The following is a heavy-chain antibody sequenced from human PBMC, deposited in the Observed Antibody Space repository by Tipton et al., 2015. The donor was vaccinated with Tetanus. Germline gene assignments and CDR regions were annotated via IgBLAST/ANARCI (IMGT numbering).Heavy chain of an antibody. CDR1: GFTVSSNY. Sequence: SLRLSCAASGFTVSSNYMSWVRQAPGKGLEWVSVIYSGGSTYYADSVKGRFTISRDNSKNTLYLQMNSLRAEDTAVYYCAREVAGGGDYYVWFDPWGQGTLVAVSS. J-gene: IGHJ5*02. CDR2: IYSGGST. V-gene: IGHV3-53*01. CDR3: AREVAGGGDYYVWFDP. D-gene: IGHD3-10*02.